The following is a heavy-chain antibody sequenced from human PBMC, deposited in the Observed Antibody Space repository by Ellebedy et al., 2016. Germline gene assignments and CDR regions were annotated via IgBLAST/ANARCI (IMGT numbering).Heavy chain of an antibody. CDR2: IYHSGST. Sequence: SETLSLXXAVSGGFISSGGYSWSWIRQPPGKGLEWIGYIYHSGSTYYNPSLKSRVTISVDRSKNQFPLKLSSVTAADTAVYYCAREWDPPLYGMDVWGQGTTVTVSS. D-gene: IGHD1-26*01. CDR3: AREWDPPLYGMDV. V-gene: IGHV4-30-2*01. J-gene: IGHJ6*02. CDR1: GGFISSGGYS.